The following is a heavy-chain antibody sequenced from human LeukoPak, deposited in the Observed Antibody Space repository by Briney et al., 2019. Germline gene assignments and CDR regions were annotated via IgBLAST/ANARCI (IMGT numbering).Heavy chain of an antibody. V-gene: IGHV3-72*01. CDR3: ASVEGPTGY. J-gene: IGHJ4*02. CDR1: GFTLSDHH. Sequence: GGSLRLSCAASGFTLSDHHMDWVRQAPGKGLEWVGRNRNKASRYTTEYAASVKGRFTISRDDSKNSMYLQMNSLKTEDTAVYYCASVEGPTGYWGQGTPVTVSS. D-gene: IGHD1-26*01. CDR2: NRNKASRYTT.